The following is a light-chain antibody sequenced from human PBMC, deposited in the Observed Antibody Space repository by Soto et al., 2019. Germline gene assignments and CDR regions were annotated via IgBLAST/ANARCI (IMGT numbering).Light chain of an antibody. V-gene: IGLV4-69*01. CDR1: SGHISYA. CDR2: LNSDGSH. Sequence: QLVLTQSPSASASLGASVTLTCTLSSGHISYAIAWHQQQPQKGPRYLMKLNSDGSHSKGDGIPDRFSGSSSGAERYLTISRLPSEDKADAYCQTWGPRMQVFGEGTQLTVL. CDR3: QTWGPRMQV. J-gene: IGLJ3*02.